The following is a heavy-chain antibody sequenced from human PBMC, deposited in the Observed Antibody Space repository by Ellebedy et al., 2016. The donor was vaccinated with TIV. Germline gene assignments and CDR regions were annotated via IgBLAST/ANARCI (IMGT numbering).Heavy chain of an antibody. V-gene: IGHV4-39*07. CDR2: MHYSGRT. J-gene: IGHJ2*01. Sequence: MPSETLSLTCTVSGGSISSSSSYWGWIRQPPGKGLEWIGSMHYSGRTYYNPSLKSRVTMSVDTSKNQFSLELSSVTAADTAVYFCARYSAATIVWHFDLWGRGTLVTVSS. CDR1: GGSISSSSSY. D-gene: IGHD5-12*01. CDR3: ARYSAATIVWHFDL.